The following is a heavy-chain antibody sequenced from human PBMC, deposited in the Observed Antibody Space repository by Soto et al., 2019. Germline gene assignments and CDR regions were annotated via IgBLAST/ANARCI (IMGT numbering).Heavy chain of an antibody. Sequence: QVQLVQSGAEVKKPGSSVKVSCKASGGTFSRYTINWVRQAPGQGLEWMGRIIPIAAIANYTQKFQGRVTITVDKSSTTAYMELSSLRSYDTAVYYCARGSTIVRGAPSWFDPWGQGTLVTVSS. CDR2: IIPIAAIA. CDR1: GGTFSRYT. J-gene: IGHJ5*02. CDR3: ARGSTIVRGAPSWFDP. V-gene: IGHV1-69*02. D-gene: IGHD3-10*01.